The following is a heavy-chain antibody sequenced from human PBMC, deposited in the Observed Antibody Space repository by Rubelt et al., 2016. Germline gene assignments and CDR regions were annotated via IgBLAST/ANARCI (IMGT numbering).Heavy chain of an antibody. J-gene: IGHJ3*02. V-gene: IGHV4-4*02. CDR3: ARVLAISGSPVAFDI. CDR1: GGSISSSNW. CDR2: IYHSGSP. Sequence: QLQLQESGPGLVKPSGTLSLTCAVSGGSISSSNWWSWVRQPPGKGLEWIGEIYHSGSPNYNPSLVVRFTLPLSRSRYRSPLKRTSVTAVDTALYYCARVLAISGSPVAFDIWGQGTMVTVSS. D-gene: IGHD1-26*01.